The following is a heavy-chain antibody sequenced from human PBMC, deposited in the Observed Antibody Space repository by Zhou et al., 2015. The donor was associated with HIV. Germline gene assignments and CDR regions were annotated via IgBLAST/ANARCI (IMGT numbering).Heavy chain of an antibody. CDR3: ARDSRGYYYGSGSYLGRSGYYYMDV. D-gene: IGHD3-10*01. CDR1: GGTFSSYA. Sequence: QVQLVQSGAEVKKPGSSVKVSCKASGGTFSSYAISWVRQAPGQGLEWMGGIIPIFGTANYAQKFQGRVTITADESTSTAYMELSSLRSEDTAVYYCARDSRGYYYGSGSYLGRSGYYYMDVWGKGTTVTVSS. J-gene: IGHJ6*03. CDR2: IIPIFGTA. V-gene: IGHV1-69*01.